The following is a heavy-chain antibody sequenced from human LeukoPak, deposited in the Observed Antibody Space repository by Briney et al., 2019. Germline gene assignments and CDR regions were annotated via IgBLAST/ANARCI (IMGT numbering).Heavy chain of an antibody. CDR3: ARVPPGCSGGSCYSDYFDY. J-gene: IGHJ4*02. D-gene: IGHD2-15*01. CDR2: INHSGST. Sequence: SETLSLTCAVYGGSFSGYYWSWIRQPPGKGLEWIGEINHSGSTNYNPSLKSRVTISVDTSKNQFSLKLSSVTAADTAVYYCARVPPGCSGGSCYSDYFDYWGQGTLVTVSS. CDR1: GGSFSGYY. V-gene: IGHV4-34*01.